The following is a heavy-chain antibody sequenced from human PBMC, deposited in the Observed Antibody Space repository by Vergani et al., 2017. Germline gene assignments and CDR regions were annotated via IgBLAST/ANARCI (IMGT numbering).Heavy chain of an antibody. Sequence: QLQLQESGSGLVKPSQTLSLTCAVSGGSISSGGYSWSWIRQPQGKGLEWIGYIYHSGSTYYNPSLKSRVTISVDTSKNQFSLKLSSVTAADTAVYYWARVEYYYDSSGYHFDYWGQGTLVTVSS. J-gene: IGHJ4*02. D-gene: IGHD3-22*01. CDR1: GGSISSGGYS. CDR2: IYHSGST. CDR3: ARVEYYYDSSGYHFDY. V-gene: IGHV4-30-2*01.